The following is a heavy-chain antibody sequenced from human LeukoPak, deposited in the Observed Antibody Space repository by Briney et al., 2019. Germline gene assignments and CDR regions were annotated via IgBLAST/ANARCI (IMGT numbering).Heavy chain of an antibody. CDR3: ARDSPESEMATIAAFDI. CDR1: GGTFSSYA. D-gene: IGHD5-24*01. CDR2: IIPIFGTA. J-gene: IGHJ3*02. V-gene: IGHV1-69*05. Sequence: AASVKVSCKASGGTFSSYAISWVRRAPGQGLEWMGGIIPIFGTANYAQKFQGRVTITTDESTSTAYMELSSLRSEDTAVYYCARDSPESEMATIAAFDIWGQGTMVTVSS.